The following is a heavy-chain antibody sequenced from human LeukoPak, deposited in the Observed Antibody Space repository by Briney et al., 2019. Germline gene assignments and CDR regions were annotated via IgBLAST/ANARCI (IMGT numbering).Heavy chain of an antibody. D-gene: IGHD3-10*01. V-gene: IGHV4-4*07. Sequence: SETLSLTCTVSGASISSYYWSWTRQPAGKGLEWIGRIYTSGSANYNPSLKTRVTMSVDTSKNQLSLKLSSVTAADTAVYYCARLSNVLLWFGESDYGMDVWGQGTTVTVSS. CDR1: GASISSYY. J-gene: IGHJ6*02. CDR3: ARLSNVLLWFGESDYGMDV. CDR2: IYTSGSA.